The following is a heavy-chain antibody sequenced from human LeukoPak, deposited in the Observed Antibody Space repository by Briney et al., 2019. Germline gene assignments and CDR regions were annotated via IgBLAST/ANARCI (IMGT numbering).Heavy chain of an antibody. Sequence: PSETLSLTCTVSGDSTSSSRYYWGWIRQPPGKGLEWIGSIYYIGTTFYNPSLKSRVTISLDTSKNQFSLILNSVTAADTAVYYCARDNLPLTTADIKWFDPWGQGTPVTVSS. J-gene: IGHJ5*02. CDR2: IYYIGTT. D-gene: IGHD2-2*01. CDR1: GDSTSSSRYY. V-gene: IGHV4-39*07. CDR3: ARDNLPLTTADIKWFDP.